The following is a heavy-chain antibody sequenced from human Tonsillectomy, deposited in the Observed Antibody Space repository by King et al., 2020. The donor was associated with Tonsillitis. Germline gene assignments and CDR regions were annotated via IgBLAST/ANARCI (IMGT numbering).Heavy chain of an antibody. CDR2: ISWNSESI. V-gene: IGHV3-9*01. Sequence: VPLVESGGGLVQPGRSLRLSCAASGFSFDDYGMHWVRLAPGKGLECVSSISWNSESIGYADSVKGRFTISRDNAKNSLYLQMNSLRTEDTALYYCAAGITLVRGIDFWGQGTLVTVSS. CDR3: AAGITLVRGIDF. CDR1: GFSFDDYG. J-gene: IGHJ4*02. D-gene: IGHD3-10*01.